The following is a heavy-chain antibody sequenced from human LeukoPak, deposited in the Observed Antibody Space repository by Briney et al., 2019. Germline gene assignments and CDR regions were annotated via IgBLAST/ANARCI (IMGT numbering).Heavy chain of an antibody. CDR1: GFTFSSYA. D-gene: IGHD6-19*01. V-gene: IGHV3-23*01. J-gene: IGHJ4*02. Sequence: GGSLRLSCAASGFTFSSYAMSWVRQAPGKGLEWVSTISGRGDSTYYADSVKGRFTISRDNSKNTLYLQMNSLRLEDTAGYYCARDQDGGEVAGTLYYFDYWGQGTLVTVSS. CDR2: ISGRGDST. CDR3: ARDQDGGEVAGTLYYFDY.